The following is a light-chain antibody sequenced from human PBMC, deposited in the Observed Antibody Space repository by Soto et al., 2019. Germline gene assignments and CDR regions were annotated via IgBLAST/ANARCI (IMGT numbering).Light chain of an antibody. CDR2: ELT. J-gene: IGLJ3*02. CDR3: SSYAAGNNFYFV. V-gene: IGLV2-8*01. Sequence: QSVLTQPPSASGSPGQSVTISCTGTSSDVGGYNYVSWYQQYPGRSPKLMIYELTKRPSGVPDRFSGSKSGNTASLTVSGLQAEDEADYYCSSYAAGNNFYFVFGGGTQLTVL. CDR1: SSDVGGYNY.